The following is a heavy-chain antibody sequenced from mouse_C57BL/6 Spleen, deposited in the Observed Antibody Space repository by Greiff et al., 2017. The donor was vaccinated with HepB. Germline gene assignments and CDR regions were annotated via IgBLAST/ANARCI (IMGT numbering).Heavy chain of an antibody. CDR1: GYTFTSYG. D-gene: IGHD1-1*02. V-gene: IGHV1-81*01. Sequence: VQLKESGAELARPGASVKLSCKASGYTFTSYGISWVKQRTGEGLEWIGEIYPRSGNTYANEKFKGKATLTSDKSSSTAYMELRSLTSEDSAVYFCARTMDGSDYWGQGTTLTVSS. J-gene: IGHJ2*01. CDR3: ARTMDGSDY. CDR2: IYPRSGNT.